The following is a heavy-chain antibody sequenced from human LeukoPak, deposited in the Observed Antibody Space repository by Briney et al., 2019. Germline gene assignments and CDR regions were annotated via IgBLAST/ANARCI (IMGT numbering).Heavy chain of an antibody. CDR2: IKQDGSEK. J-gene: IGHJ4*02. CDR3: ARSMYSGSYYIN. Sequence: PGGSLRLSCAASGFTVSTNYMSWVRQAPGKGLEWVANIKQDGSEKYYVDSVKGRFTISRDNAKNSLYLQMNSLRAEDTAVYYCARSMYSGSYYINWGQGTLVTVSS. D-gene: IGHD1-26*01. V-gene: IGHV3-7*01. CDR1: GFTVSTNY.